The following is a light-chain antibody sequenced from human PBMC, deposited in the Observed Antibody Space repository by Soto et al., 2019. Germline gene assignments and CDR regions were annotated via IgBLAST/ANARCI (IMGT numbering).Light chain of an antibody. CDR3: QSYDSSLSGYV. CDR2: ENN. V-gene: IGLV1-40*01. Sequence: QSVLTQPPSVSAAPGQRVTISCTGSSSNIGAGYEAHWYQQVPGTAPKLLIYENNNRPSGVPDRFSGSKSGTSASLAITGLQAEHEAEYYCQSYDSSLSGYVFGTGTKLTVL. CDR1: SSNIGAGYE. J-gene: IGLJ1*01.